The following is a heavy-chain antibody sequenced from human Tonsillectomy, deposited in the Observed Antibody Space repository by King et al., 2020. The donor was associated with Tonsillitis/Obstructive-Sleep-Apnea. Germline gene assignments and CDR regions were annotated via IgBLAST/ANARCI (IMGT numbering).Heavy chain of an antibody. CDR1: GFPFRRYW. V-gene: IGHV3-7*04. CDR2: IKHDGSEK. J-gene: IGHJ4*02. Sequence: VQLVESGGGLVQPGGSLRLSCAASGFPFRRYWMSWVRQALGKGLEWVADIKHDGSEKHHVDSVKGRFTISRDNAKNSMYLQMNSLRAEDTAVYYCARDHISDYWGQGTLVTVSS. CDR3: ARDHISDY.